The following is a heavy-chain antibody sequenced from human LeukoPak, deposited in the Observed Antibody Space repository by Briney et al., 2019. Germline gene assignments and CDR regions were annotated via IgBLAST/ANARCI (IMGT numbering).Heavy chain of an antibody. CDR3: ARQYNSGSFDP. V-gene: IGHV4-39*01. Sequence: PSETLSLTCTVSGGSIIISTYYWGWIRQPPGKGLEWTGSIYYSGTTSYNPSLKSRVTISVDTSKNQFSLKLTSVTAADTAVYYCARQYNSGSFDPWGQGTLVTVSS. J-gene: IGHJ5*02. CDR2: IYYSGTT. CDR1: GGSIIISTYY. D-gene: IGHD6-19*01.